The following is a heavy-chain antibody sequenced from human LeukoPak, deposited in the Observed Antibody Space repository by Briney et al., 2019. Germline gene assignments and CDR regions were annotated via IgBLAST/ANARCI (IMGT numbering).Heavy chain of an antibody. CDR3: ASSSSWYSGRAFDI. Sequence: SETLSLTCTVSGGSISSSSYYWGWIRQPPGKGLEWIGSIYYSGSTYYNPSLKSRVTISVDTSKNQFSLKLSSVTAADTAVYYCASSSSWYSGRAFDIWGQGTMVTVSS. V-gene: IGHV4-39*07. CDR2: IYYSGST. D-gene: IGHD6-13*01. CDR1: GGSISSSSYY. J-gene: IGHJ3*02.